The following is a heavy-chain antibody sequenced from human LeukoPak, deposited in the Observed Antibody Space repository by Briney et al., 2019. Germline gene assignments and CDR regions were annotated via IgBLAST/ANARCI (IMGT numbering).Heavy chain of an antibody. Sequence: SETLSLTCTVSGGFISNYYWSWIRQPPGKGLEWIGYISYSGSTNYFPSLKSRVTMSLDTSKNQLSLTLSSMTAADTAVYYCASASQWLVWGDWGQGTLVTVSS. J-gene: IGHJ1*01. CDR3: ASASQWLVWGD. CDR1: GGFISNYY. V-gene: IGHV4-59*12. D-gene: IGHD6-19*01. CDR2: ISYSGST.